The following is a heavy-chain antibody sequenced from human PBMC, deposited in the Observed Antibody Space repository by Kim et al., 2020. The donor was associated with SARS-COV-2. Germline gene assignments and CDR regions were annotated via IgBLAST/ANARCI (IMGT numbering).Heavy chain of an antibody. CDR3: ARSPSGPEGY. J-gene: IGHJ4*02. V-gene: IGHV3-74*01. CDR2: T. Sequence: TAYADCVKGRFTVSRVNANNTLYLQMNSLRAEDTAVYFCARSPSGPEGYWGQGTLVTVSS.